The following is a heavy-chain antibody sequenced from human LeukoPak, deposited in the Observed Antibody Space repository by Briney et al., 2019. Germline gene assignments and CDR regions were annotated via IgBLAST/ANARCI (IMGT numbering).Heavy chain of an antibody. CDR2: VSRRGTTI. Sequence: PGGSLRLSCAASGFTFSTYAMNWVRQAPGKRLEWVSYVSRRGTTIYYADSVKGRFTISRDNAKNSLYLQMNSLRAEDTAVYYCARAGNYGDYVFDSWGQGTLVTVSS. CDR1: GFTFSTYA. V-gene: IGHV3-48*03. D-gene: IGHD4-17*01. CDR3: ARAGNYGDYVFDS. J-gene: IGHJ4*02.